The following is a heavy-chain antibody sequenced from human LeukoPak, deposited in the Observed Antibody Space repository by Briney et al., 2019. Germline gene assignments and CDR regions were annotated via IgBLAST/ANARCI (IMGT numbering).Heavy chain of an antibody. CDR3: ARVHSGSYWGSYYYYMDV. V-gene: IGHV4-39*07. D-gene: IGHD1-26*01. CDR1: GGSIGSTNYY. Sequence: PSETLSLTCTVSGGSIGSTNYYWGWIRQPPGKGLEWIGSIYHSGSTYYNPSLKSRVTISVDTSKNQFSLKLSSVTAADTAVYYCARVHSGSYWGSYYYYMDVWGKGTTVTISS. J-gene: IGHJ6*03. CDR2: IYHSGST.